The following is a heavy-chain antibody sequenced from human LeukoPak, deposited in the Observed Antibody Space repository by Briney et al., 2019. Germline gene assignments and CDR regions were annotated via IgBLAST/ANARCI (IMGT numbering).Heavy chain of an antibody. Sequence: ASVKVSCKASGYTLINYGISWVRQAPGQGLEWMGWISTDNGNTNYAQNLQGRVTMTTDTSTSTAYMELRSLRSDDTAVYYCARVAGKLYYYYMDVWGKGTTVTVSS. V-gene: IGHV1-18*01. CDR2: ISTDNGNT. CDR1: GYTLINYG. CDR3: ARVAGKLYYYYMDV. J-gene: IGHJ6*03. D-gene: IGHD6-19*01.